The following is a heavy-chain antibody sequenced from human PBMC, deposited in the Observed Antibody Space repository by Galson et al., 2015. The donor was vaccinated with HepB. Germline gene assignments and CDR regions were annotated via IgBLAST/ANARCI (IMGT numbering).Heavy chain of an antibody. D-gene: IGHD2-2*01. Sequence: SLRLSCAASGFTFSSYAMSWVRQAPGKGLEWVGFIRSKAYGGTTEYAASVKGRFTISRDDSKSIAYLQMNSLKTEDTAVYYCTRDPNIVVVPAAYDYWGQGTLVTVSS. J-gene: IGHJ4*02. CDR2: IRSKAYGGTT. CDR3: TRDPNIVVVPAAYDY. CDR1: GFTFSSYA. V-gene: IGHV3-49*04.